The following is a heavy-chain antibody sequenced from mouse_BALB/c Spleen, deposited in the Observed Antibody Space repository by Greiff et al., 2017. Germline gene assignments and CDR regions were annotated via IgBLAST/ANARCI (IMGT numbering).Heavy chain of an antibody. V-gene: IGHV7-3*02. CDR1: GFTFTDYY. CDR3: ASYYDYYAMDY. CDR2: IRNKANGYTT. Sequence: EVKLVESGGGLVQPGGSLRLSCATSGFTFTDYYMSWVRQPPGKALEWLGFIRNKANGYTTEYSASVKGRFTISRDNSQSILYLQMNTLRAEDSATYYCASYYDYYAMDYWGQGTSVTVSS. D-gene: IGHD1-1*01. J-gene: IGHJ4*01.